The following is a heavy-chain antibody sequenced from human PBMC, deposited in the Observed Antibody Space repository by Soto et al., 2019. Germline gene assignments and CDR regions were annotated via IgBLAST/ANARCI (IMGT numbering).Heavy chain of an antibody. CDR3: AKDLQAYGDYNYYYYGMDV. CDR1: GFTFTTFG. V-gene: IGHV3-30*18. D-gene: IGHD4-17*01. Sequence: QVQLVESGGGVVQPGGSLRLSCTASGFTFTTFGIHWVRQAPGKGLEWVALISYDGHNKYYSDSVKGRFTISRDKYKNTLSLQINSLRAQDTAVYYCAKDLQAYGDYNYYYYGMDVWGQGTTVSVS. CDR2: ISYDGHNK. J-gene: IGHJ6*02.